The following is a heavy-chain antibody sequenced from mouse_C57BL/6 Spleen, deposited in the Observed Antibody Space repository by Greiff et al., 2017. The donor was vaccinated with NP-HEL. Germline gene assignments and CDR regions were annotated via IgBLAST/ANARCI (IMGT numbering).Heavy chain of an antibody. D-gene: IGHD1-1*01. CDR3: TGTTVVAHWYFDV. Sequence: EVKLVESGGGLVQPGGSMKLSCVASGFTFSNYWMNWVRQSPEKGLEWVAQIRLKSDNYATHYAESVKGRFTISRDDSKSSVYLQMNNLRAEDTGIYYCTGTTVVAHWYFDVWGTGTTVTVSS. CDR2: IRLKSDNYAT. CDR1: GFTFSNYW. V-gene: IGHV6-3*01. J-gene: IGHJ1*03.